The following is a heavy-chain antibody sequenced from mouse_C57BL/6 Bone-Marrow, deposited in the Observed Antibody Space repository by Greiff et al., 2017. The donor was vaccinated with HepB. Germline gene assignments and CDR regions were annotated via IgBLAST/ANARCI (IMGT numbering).Heavy chain of an antibody. CDR2: IDPSDSYT. CDR1: GYTFTSYW. J-gene: IGHJ4*01. D-gene: IGHD2-12*01. V-gene: IGHV1-50*01. CDR3: ARGGYSLYAMDY. Sequence: QVQLQQPGAELVKPGASVKLSCKASGYTFTSYWMQWVKQRPGQGLEWIGEIDPSDSYTNYNQKFKGKATLTVDTSSSTAYMQLSSLTSEDSAVYYCARGGYSLYAMDYWGQGTSVTVSS.